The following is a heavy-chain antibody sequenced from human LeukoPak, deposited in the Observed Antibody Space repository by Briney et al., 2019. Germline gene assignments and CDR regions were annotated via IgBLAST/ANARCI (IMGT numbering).Heavy chain of an antibody. J-gene: IGHJ4*02. D-gene: IGHD6-19*01. CDR2: TYYSGST. CDR3: ARTRGSSGWSPFDY. CDR1: GGSISSSSYY. V-gene: IGHV4-39*01. Sequence: SETLSLTCTVSGGSISSSSYYWGWIRQPPGKGLEWIGSTYYSGSTYYNPSLKSRVTISVDTSKNQFSLKLSSVTAADTAVYYCARTRGSSGWSPFDYWGQGTLVTVSS.